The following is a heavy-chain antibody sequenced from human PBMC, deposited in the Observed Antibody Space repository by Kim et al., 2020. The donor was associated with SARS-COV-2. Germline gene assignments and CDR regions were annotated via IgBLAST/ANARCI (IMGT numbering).Heavy chain of an antibody. V-gene: IGHV4-39*01. CDR1: GGSFSSYNYY. D-gene: IGHD3-22*01. CDR2: ISYVGTT. Sequence: SETLSLTCSVSGGSFSSYNYYWGWIRQPPGKGLEWIGSISYVGTTYYNSSLKSRVTISVDTSNSQFSLKLGSVTAADTAVYYCARHRREFDSSGYLAYWGQGTLVTVSS. J-gene: IGHJ4*02. CDR3: ARHRREFDSSGYLAY.